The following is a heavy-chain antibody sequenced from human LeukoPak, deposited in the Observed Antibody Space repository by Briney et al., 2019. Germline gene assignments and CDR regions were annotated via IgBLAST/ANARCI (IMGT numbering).Heavy chain of an antibody. V-gene: IGHV3-21*01. CDR1: GFTFSSYS. CDR2: ISSSSSYI. J-gene: IGHJ3*02. Sequence: PGGSLRLSCAASGFTFSSYSMNWVRQAPGKGLEWVSSISSSSSYIYYADSVKGRFTISRDNAKNSLYLQMNSLRAEDTAVYYCARIDQSLDAFDIWGQGTMVTVS. CDR3: ARIDQSLDAFDI.